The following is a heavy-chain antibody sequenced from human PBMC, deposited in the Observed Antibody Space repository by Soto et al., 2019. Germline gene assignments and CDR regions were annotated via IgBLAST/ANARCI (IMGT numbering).Heavy chain of an antibody. Sequence: SGGSLRLSCAASGFTFSSYAMHWVRQAPGKGLEWVAVISYDGSNKYYADSVKGRFTISRDNSKNTLYLQMNSLRAEDTAVYYCAREGDYGSGSYFDYWGQGTLVTVSS. J-gene: IGHJ4*02. CDR1: GFTFSSYA. CDR3: AREGDYGSGSYFDY. V-gene: IGHV3-30-3*01. CDR2: ISYDGSNK. D-gene: IGHD3-10*01.